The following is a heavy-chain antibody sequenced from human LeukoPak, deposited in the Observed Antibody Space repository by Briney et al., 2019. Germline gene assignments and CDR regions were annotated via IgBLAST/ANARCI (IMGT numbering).Heavy chain of an antibody. CDR3: TGITMIVETFDI. CDR1: GFTLSGSA. Sequence: GGSLRLACAASGFTLSGSAMHWVRQASGKGLEWVGRIRSKANSYATAYGASVKGRFTISRDDSKNTAYLHLNSLKTEDTAVYYCTGITMIVETFDIWGQGTMVTVSS. D-gene: IGHD3-22*01. J-gene: IGHJ3*02. CDR2: IRSKANSYAT. V-gene: IGHV3-73*01.